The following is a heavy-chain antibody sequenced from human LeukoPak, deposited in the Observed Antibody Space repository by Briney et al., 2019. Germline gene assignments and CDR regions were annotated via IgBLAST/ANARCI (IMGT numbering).Heavy chain of an antibody. Sequence: GASVNVSCKASGYTFTSYDINWVRQATGQGLEWMGWMNPNSGNTGYAQKFQGRVTMTRNTSISTAYMELSSLRSEDTAVYYCARTSSGWYYDQFDYWGQGTLVTVSS. D-gene: IGHD6-19*01. CDR2: MNPNSGNT. J-gene: IGHJ4*02. CDR3: ARTSSGWYYDQFDY. CDR1: GYTFTSYD. V-gene: IGHV1-8*01.